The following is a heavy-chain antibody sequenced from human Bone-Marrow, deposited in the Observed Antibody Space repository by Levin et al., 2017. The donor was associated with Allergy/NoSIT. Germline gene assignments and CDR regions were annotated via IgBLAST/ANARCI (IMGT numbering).Heavy chain of an antibody. CDR2: IYHSGST. J-gene: IGHJ3*02. CDR1: GGSISSGGYS. V-gene: IGHV4-30-2*01. CDR3: AREVDYGDYVDAFDI. D-gene: IGHD4-17*01. Sequence: LRLSCAVSGGSISSGGYSWSWIRQPPGKGLEWIGYIYHSGSTYYNPSLKSRVTISVDRSKNQFSLKLSSVTAADTAVYYCAREVDYGDYVDAFDIWGQGTMVTVSS.